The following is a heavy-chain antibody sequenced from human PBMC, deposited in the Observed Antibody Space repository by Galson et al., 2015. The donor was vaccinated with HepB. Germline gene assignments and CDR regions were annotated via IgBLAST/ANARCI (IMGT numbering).Heavy chain of an antibody. V-gene: IGHV3-30*02. CDR1: GFTFSSYG. CDR2: IRYDGSNK. CDR3: AKDRGDSSGYYYFDY. J-gene: IGHJ4*02. Sequence: SLRLSCAASGFTFSSYGMHWVRQAPGKGLEWVAFIRYDGSNKYYADSVKGRFTISRDNSKNTLYLQMNSLRAEDTAVYYCAKDRGDSSGYYYFDYWGQGTLVTVSS. D-gene: IGHD3-22*01.